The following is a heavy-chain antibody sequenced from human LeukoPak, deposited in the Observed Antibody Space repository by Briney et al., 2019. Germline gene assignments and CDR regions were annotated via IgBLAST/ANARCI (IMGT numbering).Heavy chain of an antibody. Sequence: SETLSLTCTVSGGSLTRSNYYWVWLRQPPGTGLEWIGTIYYSGNAYYNPSLKNRVTISVDTSNNQFSLRLSSVTAADTAVYYCARQGGDYVFWDYWGQGTLVTVSS. CDR2: IYYSGNA. CDR3: ARQGGDYVFWDY. D-gene: IGHD4-17*01. J-gene: IGHJ4*02. V-gene: IGHV4-39*01. CDR1: GGSLTRSNYY.